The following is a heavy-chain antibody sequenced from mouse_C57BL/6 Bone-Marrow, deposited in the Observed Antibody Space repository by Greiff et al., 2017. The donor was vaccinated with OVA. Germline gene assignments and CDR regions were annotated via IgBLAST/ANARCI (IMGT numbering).Heavy chain of an antibody. CDR2: SRNKANDYTT. V-gene: IGHV7-1*01. CDR1: GFTFSDFY. D-gene: IGHD1-1*02. J-gene: IGHJ1*03. Sequence: EVKLMESGGGLVQSGRSLRLSCATSGFTFSDFYMEWVRQAPGKGLEWIAASRNKANDYTTDYSASVKGRFIVSRDTSQSILYLQMHALRADDTAIYDCARDDGYWYFDVWGTGTTVTVSS. CDR3: ARDDGYWYFDV.